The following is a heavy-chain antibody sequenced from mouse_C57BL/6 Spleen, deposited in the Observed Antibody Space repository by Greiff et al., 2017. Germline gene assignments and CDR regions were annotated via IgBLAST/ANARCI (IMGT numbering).Heavy chain of an antibody. D-gene: IGHD1-1*01. V-gene: IGHV1-82*01. CDR2: IYPGDGDT. CDR3: ARDYYGSSYPYY. CDR1: GYAFSSSW. Sequence: QVQLQQSGPELVKPGASVKISCKASGYAFSSSWMNWVKQRPGKGLEWIGRIYPGDGDTNYNGKFKGKATLTADKSSSTAYMQLSSLTSEDSAVYFCARDYYGSSYPYYWGQGTTLTVSS. J-gene: IGHJ2*01.